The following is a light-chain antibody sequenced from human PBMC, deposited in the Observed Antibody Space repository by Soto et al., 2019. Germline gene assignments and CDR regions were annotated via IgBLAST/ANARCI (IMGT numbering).Light chain of an antibody. V-gene: IGKV4-1*01. Sequence: DIVMTQSPDSLAVSLGERDTINCKSSQSVLYSSNTKNYLAWYQQKPGQPPKLLIYWASTRESGGPDRFSGSGSGTDFTLTISSLQAEDVAVYYGQQYYSTPYTFGQGTMLEIK. J-gene: IGKJ2*01. CDR3: QQYYSTPYT. CDR1: QSVLYSSNTKNY. CDR2: WAS.